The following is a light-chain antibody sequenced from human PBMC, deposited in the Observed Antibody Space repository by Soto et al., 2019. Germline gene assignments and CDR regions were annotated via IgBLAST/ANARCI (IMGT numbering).Light chain of an antibody. J-gene: IGKJ2*01. CDR1: QSVSRSY. CDR2: GAS. CDR3: QQYGISPYT. Sequence: EIVLTQSPGTLSLSPGERATLSCRASQSVSRSYLAWYQQKPGQAPRLLIYGASNRATGIPDRFSGSGSGTDFTLTISRLEPEDFAIYYCQQYGISPYTFGQGTKLAIK. V-gene: IGKV3-20*01.